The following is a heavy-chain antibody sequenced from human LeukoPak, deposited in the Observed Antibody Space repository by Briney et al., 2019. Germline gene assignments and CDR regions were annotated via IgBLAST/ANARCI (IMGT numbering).Heavy chain of an antibody. CDR3: ARDIGRALDY. CDR1: GFTFSSYS. J-gene: IGHJ4*02. Sequence: GGSLRLSCAASGFTFSSYSMNWVRQAPGKGLEWVSYISSSSSTIYYADSGKGRFTISRDNAKNSLYLQMNSLRAEDTAVYYCARDIGRALDYWGQGTLVTVSS. D-gene: IGHD1-26*01. CDR2: ISSSSSTI. V-gene: IGHV3-48*01.